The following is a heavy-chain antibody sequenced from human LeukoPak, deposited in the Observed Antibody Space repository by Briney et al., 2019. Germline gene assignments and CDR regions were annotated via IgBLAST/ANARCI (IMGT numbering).Heavy chain of an antibody. J-gene: IGHJ6*02. CDR3: ATPTSQSVLYYYYGMDV. CDR2: IFHSGST. V-gene: IGHV4-4*02. Sequence: SGTLSLTCTVSGGAISSSNWWGGARKPPGKGLEGMGEIFHSGSTNYNPSLKSRVTISVDTSKNQFSLKLSSVTAADTAVYYCATPTSQSVLYYYYGMDVWGQETTVTVSS. CDR1: GGAISSSNW. D-gene: IGHD6-6*01.